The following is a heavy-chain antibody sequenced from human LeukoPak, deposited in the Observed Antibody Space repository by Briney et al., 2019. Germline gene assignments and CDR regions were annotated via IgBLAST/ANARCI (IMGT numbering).Heavy chain of an antibody. Sequence: SETLSLTCAVCDESFSGYYWSWIRQPPGKGLEWIGEINHSGSTNYNPSLKSRVTISVDTSKNQFSLELSSVTAADTAVYYCARAIGSSIAVAGSEYYFDYWGQGTLVTVSS. CDR2: INHSGST. J-gene: IGHJ4*02. D-gene: IGHD6-19*01. V-gene: IGHV4-34*01. CDR3: ARAIGSSIAVAGSEYYFDY. CDR1: DESFSGYY.